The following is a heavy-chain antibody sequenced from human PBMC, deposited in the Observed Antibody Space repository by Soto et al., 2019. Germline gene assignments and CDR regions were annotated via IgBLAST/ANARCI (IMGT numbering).Heavy chain of an antibody. J-gene: IGHJ4*02. Sequence: SETLSLTCTVSSGSISSYFWSWIRQAPGKGLEWIAFKYDTGSTNYNPSLKGRVSISEGASKNQFSLTVNSVTAADTAVYYCARGWSSSWPYWGQGILVTVSS. V-gene: IGHV4-59*01. CDR3: ARGWSSSWPY. CDR2: KYDTGST. D-gene: IGHD6-13*01. CDR1: SGSISSYF.